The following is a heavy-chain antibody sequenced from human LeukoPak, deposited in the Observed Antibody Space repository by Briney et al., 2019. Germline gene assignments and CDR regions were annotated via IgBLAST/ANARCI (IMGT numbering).Heavy chain of an antibody. D-gene: IGHD3-10*01. V-gene: IGHV4-59*01. CDR1: GGSISSYY. J-gene: IGHJ4*02. Sequence: SETLSLTCTVSGGSISSYYWSWIRQPPGKGLEWIGYIYYSRSTNYNPSLKSRVTISVDTSKNQFSLKLSSVTAADTAVYYCARAVHFDYWGQGTLVTVSS. CDR3: ARAVHFDY. CDR2: IYYSRST.